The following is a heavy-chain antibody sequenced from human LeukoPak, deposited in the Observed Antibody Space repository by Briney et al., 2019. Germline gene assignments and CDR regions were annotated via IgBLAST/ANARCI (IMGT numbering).Heavy chain of an antibody. CDR2: INPSGGST. CDR3: ARAEQLAEFDY. V-gene: IGHV1-46*01. CDR1: GYTFTSYH. Sequence: ASVKVSCKASGYTFTSYHMHWVRQAPGQGLEWMGIINPSGGSTSYAQKFQGRVTMTRDTSTSTVYMELSSLRSEDTAVYYCARAEQLAEFDYWGQGTLVTVSS. J-gene: IGHJ4*02. D-gene: IGHD6-6*01.